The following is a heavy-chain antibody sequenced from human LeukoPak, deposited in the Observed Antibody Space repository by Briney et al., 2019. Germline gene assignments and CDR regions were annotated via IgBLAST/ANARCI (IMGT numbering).Heavy chain of an antibody. J-gene: IGHJ4*02. D-gene: IGHD2-15*01. V-gene: IGHV1-18*01. CDR1: GYTFSSYG. CDR2: ISGYNGNT. Sequence: ASVKVSCKASGYTFSSYGISWVRQAPGQGLEWMGWISGYNGNTNYAQNLQGRVTMTTDTSTSTAYMELRSLRSDDTAVYYCARGPYCNGGTCYSQYFDYWGQGTLVTVSS. CDR3: ARGPYCNGGTCYSQYFDY.